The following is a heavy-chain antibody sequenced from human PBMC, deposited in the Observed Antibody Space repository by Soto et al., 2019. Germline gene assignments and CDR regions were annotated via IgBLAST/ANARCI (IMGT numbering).Heavy chain of an antibody. Sequence: SETLSLTCTVSGGSISSGGYYWSWIRQHPGKGLEWIGYIYYSGSTYYNPSLKSRVTISVDTSKNQFSLKLSSVTAADTAMYYCAREHRNYDFDYYGMDVWGQGTTVTVSS. J-gene: IGHJ6*02. V-gene: IGHV4-31*03. CDR3: AREHRNYDFDYYGMDV. CDR1: GGSISSGGYY. D-gene: IGHD3-3*01. CDR2: IYYSGST.